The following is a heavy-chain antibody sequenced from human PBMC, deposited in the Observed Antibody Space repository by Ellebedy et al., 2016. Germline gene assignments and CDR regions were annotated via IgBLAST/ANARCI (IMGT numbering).Heavy chain of an antibody. D-gene: IGHD6-6*01. J-gene: IGHJ6*03. CDR3: ARGEYSSSSDYYYMDV. V-gene: IGHV3-23*01. Sequence: GGSLRLSXEASGFTFSSYGMNWVRQAPGKGLDWVSGISGSGGNINYADSVKGRFTISRDNSKSTLYLQMNSLRAEDTAVYYCARGEYSSSSDYYYMDVWGKGTTVTVSS. CDR2: ISGSGGNI. CDR1: GFTFSSYG.